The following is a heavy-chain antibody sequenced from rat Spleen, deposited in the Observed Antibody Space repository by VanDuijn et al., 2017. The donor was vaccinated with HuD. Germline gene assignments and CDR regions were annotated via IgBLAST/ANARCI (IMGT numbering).Heavy chain of an antibody. V-gene: IGHV5-31*01. D-gene: IGHD4-3*01. J-gene: IGHJ2*01. CDR2: ITNTGGNT. CDR3: AKDGDSVWAHYFYY. Sequence: EVQLVESGGGLVQPGRSLKLSCVASGFTFNNYWMTWIRQAPGKGLEWVASITNTGGNTYYRDSVKGRFTISRDNAKNTLYLQMDSLRSEDTATYYCAKDGDSVWAHYFYYWGQGVMVTVSS. CDR1: GFTFNNYW.